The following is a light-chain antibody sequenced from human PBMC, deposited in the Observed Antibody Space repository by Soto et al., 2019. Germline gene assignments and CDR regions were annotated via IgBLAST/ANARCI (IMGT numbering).Light chain of an antibody. V-gene: IGKV3-20*01. CDR2: GAS. Sequence: EIVLTQSPGTLSLSPVEIATLSFMASQSVSNNYLAWYQQKPGQAPRLLIYGASNRATGIPDRFSGSGSGTDFTLTISRLETEDFAVYYCQQYGSSGTFGRGTKVDIK. CDR1: QSVSNNY. CDR3: QQYGSSGT. J-gene: IGKJ4*02.